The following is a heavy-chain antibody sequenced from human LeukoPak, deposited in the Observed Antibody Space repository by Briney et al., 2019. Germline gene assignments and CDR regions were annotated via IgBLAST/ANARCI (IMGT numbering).Heavy chain of an antibody. CDR1: GFSFTTYG. Sequence: RGSLRLSCAASGFSFTTYGMHWVRQAPLKGLEWLAAISYDGRNQNYADSVKGRFTIFRDNSQNTLYLQMNSLRAEDTALYYCVKDRTINGRSSPFDSWGQGTLVTVSS. D-gene: IGHD1-26*01. J-gene: IGHJ4*02. CDR2: ISYDGRNQ. CDR3: VKDRTINGRSSPFDS. V-gene: IGHV3-30*18.